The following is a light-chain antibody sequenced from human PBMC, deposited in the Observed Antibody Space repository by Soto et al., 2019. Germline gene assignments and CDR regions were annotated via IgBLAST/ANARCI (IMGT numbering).Light chain of an antibody. CDR3: QQYYSLWT. J-gene: IGKJ1*01. V-gene: IGKV4-1*01. Sequence: DIVMTQSPDSLAVSLGERATINCKSSQSVLYSSNNKNYLAWYQQKPGQPPKLLIYWASTRESGVPDRFSGSGSGTDFTLTISSLQAEDVAVYYCQQYYSLWTFGQGPRWKSN. CDR2: WAS. CDR1: QSVLYSSNNKNY.